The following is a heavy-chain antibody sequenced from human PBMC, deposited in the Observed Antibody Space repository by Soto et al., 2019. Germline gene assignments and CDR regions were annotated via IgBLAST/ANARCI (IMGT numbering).Heavy chain of an antibody. V-gene: IGHV4-31*03. CDR1: GASISSSGYY. Sequence: QVQLQESGPGLVQPSQTLSLTCTVSGASISSSGYYWSWIRQSPGKGLEWIGYVYYSGNIYFNPSLKSRVALSMDTSENQFSLKLTSVTAADTAVYYCARSYCGGDCLGGRGFDSWGQGTLVTVSS. CDR3: ARSYCGGDCLGGRGFDS. J-gene: IGHJ4*02. D-gene: IGHD2-21*02. CDR2: VYYSGNI.